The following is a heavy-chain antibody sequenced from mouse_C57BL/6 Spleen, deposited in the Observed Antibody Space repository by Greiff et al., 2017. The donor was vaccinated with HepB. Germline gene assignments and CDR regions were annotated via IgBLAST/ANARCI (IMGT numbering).Heavy chain of an antibody. Sequence: VKLMESGAELARPGASVKLSCKASGYTFTSYGISWVKQRTGQGLEWIGEIYPRSGNTYYNEKFKGKATLTADKSSSTAYMELRSLTSEDSAVYFCARNFYYGSSLDWFAYWGQGTLVTVSA. V-gene: IGHV1-81*01. CDR3: ARNFYYGSSLDWFAY. J-gene: IGHJ3*01. CDR1: GYTFTSYG. D-gene: IGHD1-1*01. CDR2: IYPRSGNT.